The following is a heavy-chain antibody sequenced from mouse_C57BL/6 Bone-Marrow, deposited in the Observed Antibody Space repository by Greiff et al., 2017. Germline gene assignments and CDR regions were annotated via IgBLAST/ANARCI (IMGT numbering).Heavy chain of an antibody. CDR3: ARRIHYYCSSSCAY. V-gene: IGHV1-81*01. CDR1: GYTFTSYG. D-gene: IGHD1-1*01. Sequence: QVQLQQSGAELARPGASVKLSCKASGYTFTSYGISWVKQRTGQGLEWIGEIYPRSGNTYYNEKFKGKATLTADKSSSTAYMELRSLTSEDSAVYTCARRIHYYCSSSCAYWGQGTLVTVAA. J-gene: IGHJ3*01. CDR2: IYPRSGNT.